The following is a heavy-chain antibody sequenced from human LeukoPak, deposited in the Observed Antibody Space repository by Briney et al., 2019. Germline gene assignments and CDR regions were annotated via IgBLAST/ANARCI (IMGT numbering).Heavy chain of an antibody. V-gene: IGHV1-2*02. D-gene: IGHD3-22*01. Sequence: ASVKVSCKASGYTFTGYYMHWVRQAPGQGLEWMGWINPNSGGTNYAQKFQGRVTMTRDTSISTAYMELSRLRSDDTAVYYCARVASYYDSSGHFDYWGQGTPVTVSS. J-gene: IGHJ4*02. CDR1: GYTFTGYY. CDR3: ARVASYYDSSGHFDY. CDR2: INPNSGGT.